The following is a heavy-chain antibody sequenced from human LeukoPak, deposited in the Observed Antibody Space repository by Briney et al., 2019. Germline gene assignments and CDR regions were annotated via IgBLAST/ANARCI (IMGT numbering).Heavy chain of an antibody. CDR2: INPSGGST. CDR1: GYTFTSYY. D-gene: IGHD4-23*01. J-gene: IGHJ3*02. CDR3: ARVGTVVTFAFDI. V-gene: IGHV1-46*03. Sequence: ASVKVSCKASGYTFTSYYMHWVRQAPGQGLEWMGIINPSGGSTGYAQKFQGRVTMTRDTSTSTVYMELSSLRSEDTAVYYCARVGTVVTFAFDIWGQGTMVTVSS.